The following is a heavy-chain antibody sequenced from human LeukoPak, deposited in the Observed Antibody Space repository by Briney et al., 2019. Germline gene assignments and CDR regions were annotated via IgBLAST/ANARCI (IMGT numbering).Heavy chain of an antibody. J-gene: IGHJ4*02. D-gene: IGHD1-26*01. CDR3: TRGVGATPEF. CDR1: GGSFSGYY. Sequence: SETLSLTCAVYGGSFSGYYWSWFRQPPGKGLEWIGQITYSGSTKYNPSLKSRVTISVDTSKNQFSLKLNSITAADTAIYWCTRGVGATPEFWGRGTLVTVSS. CDR2: ITYSGST. V-gene: IGHV4-34*01.